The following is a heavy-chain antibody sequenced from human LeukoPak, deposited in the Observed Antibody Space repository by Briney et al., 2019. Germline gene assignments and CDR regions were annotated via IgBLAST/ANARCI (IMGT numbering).Heavy chain of an antibody. CDR2: TFYRSERYV. CDR3: TRVSVGDSSGDHFDS. D-gene: IGHD3-22*01. Sequence: SETLSLTSDISGDTVSSKIATWNWIRQSPSRGLECLVRTFYRSERYVEYAVSAKGRIFIPADTSKNQFSLQLRSITPQDTAVYFCTRVSVGDSSGDHFDSWGEGAQLTVSS. J-gene: IGHJ4*02. CDR1: GDTVSSKIAT. V-gene: IGHV6-1*01.